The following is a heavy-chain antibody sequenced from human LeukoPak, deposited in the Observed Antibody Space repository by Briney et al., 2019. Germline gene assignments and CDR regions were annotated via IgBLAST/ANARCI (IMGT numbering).Heavy chain of an antibody. CDR1: GDSISSYY. Sequence: SETLSLTCTVSGDSISSYYWSWIRQPPGKGLEWIGYIYNSGSTNYNPSLKSRVTISVDTSKNQLSLKLSSVTAADTAVYYCAGGQWLLWGVYWGQGTLVTVSS. CDR2: IYNSGST. J-gene: IGHJ4*02. CDR3: AGGQWLLWGVY. V-gene: IGHV4-59*12. D-gene: IGHD6-19*01.